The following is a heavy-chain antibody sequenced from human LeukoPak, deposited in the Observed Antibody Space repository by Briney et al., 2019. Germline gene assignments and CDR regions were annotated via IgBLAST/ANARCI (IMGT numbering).Heavy chain of an antibody. CDR3: ARGLAGTTGYYYYYMDV. Sequence: SETLSLTCAVYGGSFSGYYWSWIRQPPGKGLEWIGEINHSGSTNYNPSLKSRVTISVDTSKKQVSLRLSSVTAADTAVYYCARGLAGTTGYYYYYMDVWGKGTTVTVSS. V-gene: IGHV4-34*01. J-gene: IGHJ6*03. D-gene: IGHD2-8*02. CDR2: INHSGST. CDR1: GGSFSGYY.